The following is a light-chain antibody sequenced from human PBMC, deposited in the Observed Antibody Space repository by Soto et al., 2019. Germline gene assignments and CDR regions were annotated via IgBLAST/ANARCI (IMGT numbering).Light chain of an antibody. Sequence: DIQMTQSPSSLSASVGDRVTITCRASQSISSYLNWYQQKPGKAPKLLIYAASSLQSGVPSRFSGSGSGTDFTLTISSLQPEDFETYYCQQSYSTPFTLGRGTKVDIX. V-gene: IGKV1-39*01. CDR2: AAS. CDR3: QQSYSTPFT. CDR1: QSISSY. J-gene: IGKJ3*01.